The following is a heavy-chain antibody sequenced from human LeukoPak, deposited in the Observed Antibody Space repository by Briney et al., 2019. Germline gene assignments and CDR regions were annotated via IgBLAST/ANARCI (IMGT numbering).Heavy chain of an antibody. CDR1: GHTFTGYY. V-gene: IGHV1-2*02. CDR2: INPNSGGT. Sequence: ASVKVSCKASGHTFTGYYMHWVRQAPGQGLEWMGWINPNSGGTNYAQKFQGRVTMTRDTSISTAYMELSRLRSDDTAVYYCARVGGWYVWFDPWGQGTLVTVSS. D-gene: IGHD6-19*01. J-gene: IGHJ5*02. CDR3: ARVGGWYVWFDP.